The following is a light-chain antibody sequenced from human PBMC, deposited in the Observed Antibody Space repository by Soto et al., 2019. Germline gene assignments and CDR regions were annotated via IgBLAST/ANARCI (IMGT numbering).Light chain of an antibody. CDR2: DAS. V-gene: IGKV3-11*01. CDR1: QSVSTY. Sequence: EIVLTQSPATLSLSPGERATLSCRASQSVSTYFAWYQQRPGQAPRLLIYDASKRATGIPARFSGSGSGTDFTLTISSLEPEDSAVYYCQQRGTWLFGRGTKVEIK. CDR3: QQRGTWL. J-gene: IGKJ4*01.